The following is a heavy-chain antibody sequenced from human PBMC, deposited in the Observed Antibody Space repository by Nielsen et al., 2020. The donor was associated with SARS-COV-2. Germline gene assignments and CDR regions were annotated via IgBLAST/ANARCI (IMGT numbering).Heavy chain of an antibody. Sequence: GGSLRLSCTASGFTFSGYAMSWVRQAPGKRLEWVSVIDVGGDTDYTDSVKGRFTISRDNSRNTLYLQINSLRVDDTAVYYCARDLTGDAFDIWGQGTMVTVSS. CDR3: ARDLTGDAFDI. D-gene: IGHD2-8*02. CDR2: IDVGGDT. V-gene: IGHV3-23*01. J-gene: IGHJ3*02. CDR1: GFTFSGYA.